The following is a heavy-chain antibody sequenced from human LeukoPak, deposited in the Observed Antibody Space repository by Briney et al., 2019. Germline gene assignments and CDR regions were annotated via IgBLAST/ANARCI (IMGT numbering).Heavy chain of an antibody. CDR2: INPNSGGT. J-gene: IGHJ5*02. V-gene: IGHV1-2*02. CDR1: GYTFTGYY. CDR3: ARDQAVLLWFGELVGFDP. D-gene: IGHD3-10*01. Sequence: ASVKVSCEASGYTFTGYYMHWVRQAPGQGLEWMGWINPNSGGTNYAQKFQGRVTMTRDTSISTAYMELSRLRSDDTAVYYCARDQAVLLWFGELVGFDPWGQGTLVTVSS.